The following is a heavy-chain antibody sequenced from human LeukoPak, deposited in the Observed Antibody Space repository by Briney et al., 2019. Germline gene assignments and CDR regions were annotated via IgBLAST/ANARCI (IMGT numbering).Heavy chain of an antibody. CDR2: INPNSGGT. CDR1: GYTFTGYY. V-gene: IGHV1-2*02. D-gene: IGHD3-3*01. J-gene: IGHJ6*03. Sequence: ASVKVSCKASGYTFTGYYMHWVRQAHGQGLEWMGWINPNSGGTDYAQKFQGRVTMTRDTSISTAYTELSRLISDDTAVYYCARDSARHITIFGVVIEGYMDVWGKGTTVTVSS. CDR3: ARDSARHITIFGVVIEGYMDV.